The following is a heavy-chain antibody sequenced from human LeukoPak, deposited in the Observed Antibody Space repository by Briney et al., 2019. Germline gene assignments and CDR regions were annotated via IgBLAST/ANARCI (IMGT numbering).Heavy chain of an antibody. Sequence: GGSLRLPCAASGFTFSSYAMSWVRQAPGKGLEWVSAISGSGGSTYYADSVKGRFTISRDNSRNTLYLQMNSLRAEDSAVYYCARPTAGFDYWGQGTLVTVSS. CDR2: ISGSGGST. V-gene: IGHV3-23*01. J-gene: IGHJ4*02. D-gene: IGHD4-17*01. CDR3: ARPTAGFDY. CDR1: GFTFSSYA.